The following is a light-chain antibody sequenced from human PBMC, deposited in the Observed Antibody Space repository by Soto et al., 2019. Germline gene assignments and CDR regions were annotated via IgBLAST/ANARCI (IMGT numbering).Light chain of an antibody. CDR3: QQCRNWPLT. J-gene: IGKJ4*01. CDR1: QNVYNN. V-gene: IGKV3-15*01. Sequence: EIVMTQSPATLSVSPGEGATLSCKASQNVYNNLAWYQQRPGQPPRLLIYDASTRATGISARSSGSGYGTEFTLTISSLQSEDSAVYFCQQCRNWPLTFGGGTTVEIK. CDR2: DAS.